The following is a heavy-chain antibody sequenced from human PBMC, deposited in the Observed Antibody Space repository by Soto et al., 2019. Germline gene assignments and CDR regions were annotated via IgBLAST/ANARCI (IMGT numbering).Heavy chain of an antibody. Sequence: QITLKESGPPLVKPTQTLTLTCTFSGFSLSTSGVGVGWIRQPPGKALEWLALIYWDDDKRYRPSLKSRLTITKYASKNVVLLKMTDMHPVDTATYYGAHSARLWYFDLWGRGTLVTVSS. CDR3: AHSARLWYFDL. CDR1: GFSLSTSGVG. J-gene: IGHJ2*01. D-gene: IGHD6-19*01. V-gene: IGHV2-5*02. CDR2: IYWDDDK.